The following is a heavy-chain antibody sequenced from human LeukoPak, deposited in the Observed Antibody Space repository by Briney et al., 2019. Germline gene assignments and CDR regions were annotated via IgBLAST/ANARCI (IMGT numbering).Heavy chain of an antibody. D-gene: IGHD6-19*01. V-gene: IGHV3-69-1*01. Sequence: GGSLRLSCAASGFTFSDYYMSWIRQAPGKGLEWVSSTVSRGTTQYADSVKGRFTVSRDTSKNTLYLQMNSLRADDTAVYYCAKCSTSAYTTGWCNWIDPWGQGTLVTVSS. CDR3: AKCSTSAYTTGWCNWIDP. CDR1: GFTFSDYY. J-gene: IGHJ5*02. CDR2: TVSRGTT.